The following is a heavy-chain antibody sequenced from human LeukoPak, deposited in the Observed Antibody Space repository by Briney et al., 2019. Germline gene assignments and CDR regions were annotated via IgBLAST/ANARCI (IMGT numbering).Heavy chain of an antibody. CDR2: IYYSGST. V-gene: IGHV4-59*01. D-gene: IGHD6-19*01. J-gene: IGHJ4*02. Sequence: PSETLSLTCTVSGGSISSSYWSWIRQPPGKGLEWIGYIYYSGSTTYNPSLKSRVTISVDMSKNQFSLKLSSVTAADTAVYFCARGGGWLPDHWGQGTLVTVSS. CDR3: ARGGGWLPDH. CDR1: GGSISSSY.